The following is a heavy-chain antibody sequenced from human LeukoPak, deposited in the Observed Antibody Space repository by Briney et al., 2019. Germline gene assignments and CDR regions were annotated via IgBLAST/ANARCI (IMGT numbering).Heavy chain of an antibody. D-gene: IGHD1-26*01. J-gene: IGHJ4*02. Sequence: GGSLRLSCADSGFTFSSYWMSWVRQAPGKGLEWVANIKQDGSEKYYVDSVKGRFTISRDNAKYSLYLQVNSLRAEDTAVYYCARDRMGRIFDYWGQGTLVTVSS. CDR1: GFTFSSYW. V-gene: IGHV3-7*01. CDR2: IKQDGSEK. CDR3: ARDRMGRIFDY.